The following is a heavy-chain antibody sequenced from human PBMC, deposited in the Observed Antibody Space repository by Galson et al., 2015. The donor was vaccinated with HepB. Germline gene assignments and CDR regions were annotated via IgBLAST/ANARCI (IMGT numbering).Heavy chain of an antibody. CDR3: ARSGALWFGED. J-gene: IGHJ4*02. D-gene: IGHD3-10*01. CDR1: GFTVRSNY. V-gene: IGHV3-53*01. CDR2: IYSDGTT. Sequence: SLRLSCAASGFTVRSNYMSWVRQAPGKGLEWVSVIYSDGTTYCADSAKGRFTISRDNSKNTLYLQMNNLRAEDTALYYCARSGALWFGEDWGQGTLVTVSS.